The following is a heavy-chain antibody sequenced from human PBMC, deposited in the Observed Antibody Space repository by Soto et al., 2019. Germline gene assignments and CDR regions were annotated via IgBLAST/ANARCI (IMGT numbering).Heavy chain of an antibody. CDR3: ARESRNCSGGSCYFLPGIDY. CDR1: GGTFSSYA. J-gene: IGHJ4*02. CDR2: IIPIFGTA. D-gene: IGHD2-15*01. V-gene: IGHV1-69*12. Sequence: QVQLVQSGAEVKKPGSSVKVSCKASGGTFSSYAISWVRQAPGQGLEWMGGIIPIFGTANYAQKFQGRVTITVDESTSTAYMELSSLRSEDTAVYYCARESRNCSGGSCYFLPGIDYWGQGTLVTVSS.